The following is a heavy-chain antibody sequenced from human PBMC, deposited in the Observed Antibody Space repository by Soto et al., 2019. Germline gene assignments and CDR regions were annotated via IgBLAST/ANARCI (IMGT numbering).Heavy chain of an antibody. CDR2: ISGSGGST. V-gene: IGHV3-23*01. Sequence: GGSLRLSCAASGFTFSSYAMSWVRQAPGKGLEWVSAISGSGGSTYYADSVKGRFTISRDNSKNTLYLQMNGLRAEDTAVYYCAADIVVVVAENDAFDIWGQGTMVTVSS. CDR1: GFTFSSYA. D-gene: IGHD2-15*01. CDR3: AADIVVVVAENDAFDI. J-gene: IGHJ3*02.